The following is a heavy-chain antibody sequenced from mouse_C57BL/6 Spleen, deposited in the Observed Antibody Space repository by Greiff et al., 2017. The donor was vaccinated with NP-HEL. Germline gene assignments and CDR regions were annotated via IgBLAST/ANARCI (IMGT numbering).Heavy chain of an antibody. J-gene: IGHJ2*01. CDR1: GYAFSSSW. CDR2: IYPGDGDT. Sequence: QVQLQQSGPELVKPGASVKISCKASGYAFSSSWMNWVKQRPGKGLEWIGRIYPGDGDTNYNGKFKGKATLTADKSSSTAYMQLSSLTSEDSAVYFGAREGGNYDYSFDYWGQGTTLTVSS. D-gene: IGHD2-4*01. V-gene: IGHV1-82*01. CDR3: AREGGNYDYSFDY.